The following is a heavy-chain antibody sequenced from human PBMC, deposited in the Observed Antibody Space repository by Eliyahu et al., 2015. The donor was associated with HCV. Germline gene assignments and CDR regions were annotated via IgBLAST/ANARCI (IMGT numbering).Heavy chain of an antibody. V-gene: IGHV3-64D*06. J-gene: IGHJ4*02. Sequence: EVQLVESGGGLVQPGGSLRLSCSASGFTFSSYAMHWVRQAPGKGLEYVSAISSNGGSTYYADSVKGRFTISRDNSKNTLYLQMSSLRAEDTAVYYCVKVGEDTAMVLTYFDYWGQGTLVTVSS. CDR3: VKVGEDTAMVLTYFDY. CDR1: GFTFSSYA. D-gene: IGHD5-18*01. CDR2: ISSNGGST.